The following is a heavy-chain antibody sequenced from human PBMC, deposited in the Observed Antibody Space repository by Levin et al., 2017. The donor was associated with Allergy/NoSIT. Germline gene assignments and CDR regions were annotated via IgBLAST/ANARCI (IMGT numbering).Heavy chain of an antibody. CDR2: IWHDGSRE. D-gene: IGHD1-26*01. J-gene: IGHJ3*01. CDR1: GFSFSSYG. V-gene: IGHV3-33*01. Sequence: SCVASGFSFSSYGIQWVRQAPGKGLEWVAFIWHDGSRESYADLVKGRFTISRDNSKSTLYLQINSLRVEDTAVYYCARIPGSPTRWEVLGDAFDVWGQGTTVTVSP. CDR3: ARIPGSPTRWEVLGDAFDV.